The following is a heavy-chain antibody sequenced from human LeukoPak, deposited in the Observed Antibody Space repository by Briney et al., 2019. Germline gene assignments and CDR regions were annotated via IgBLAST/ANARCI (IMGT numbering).Heavy chain of an antibody. Sequence: GESLKISCKGSGXSFTSYWIGWVRQMPGKGLEWMGIIYPGDSDTRYSPSFQGQVTISADKSISTAYLQWSSLKASDTAMYYCARHIGTKFYYYYGMDVWGQGTTVTVSS. CDR3: ARHIGTKFYYYYGMDV. CDR2: IYPGDSDT. J-gene: IGHJ6*02. V-gene: IGHV5-51*01. D-gene: IGHD1-1*01. CDR1: GXSFTSYW.